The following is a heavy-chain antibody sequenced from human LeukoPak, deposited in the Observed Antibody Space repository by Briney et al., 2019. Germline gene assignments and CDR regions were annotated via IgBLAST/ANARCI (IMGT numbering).Heavy chain of an antibody. CDR3: ASYYYDSSGHPFFDP. D-gene: IGHD3-22*01. CDR2: INPSGGST. V-gene: IGHV1-46*01. Sequence: ASVKVSWKASGYTFTSYYMHWVRQAPEQGLEWMGIINPSGGSTSYAQKFQGRVTMTRDTSTSTVYMELSSLRSEDTAVYYCASYYYDSSGHPFFDPWGQGTLVTVSS. J-gene: IGHJ5*02. CDR1: GYTFTSYY.